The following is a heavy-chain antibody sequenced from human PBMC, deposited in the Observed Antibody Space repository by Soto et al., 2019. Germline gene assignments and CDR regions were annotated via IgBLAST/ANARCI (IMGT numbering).Heavy chain of an antibody. J-gene: IGHJ4*02. CDR3: ARGDFWSGYYPSSMSYFDY. D-gene: IGHD3-3*01. CDR1: GFTFSSYA. Sequence: ESGGGVVQPGRSLRLSCAASGFTFSSYAMHWVRQAPGKGLEWVAVISYDGSNKYYADSVKGRFTISRDNSKNTLYLQMNSLRAEDTAVYYCARGDFWSGYYPSSMSYFDYWGQGTLVTVSS. CDR2: ISYDGSNK. V-gene: IGHV3-30-3*01.